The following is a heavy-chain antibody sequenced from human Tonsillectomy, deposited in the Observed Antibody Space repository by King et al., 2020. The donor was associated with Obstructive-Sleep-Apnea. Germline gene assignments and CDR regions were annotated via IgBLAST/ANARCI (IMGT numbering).Heavy chain of an antibody. CDR1: GFTFTSSA. V-gene: IGHV1-58*02. CDR2: IVVGSGNT. CDR3: AADLEQQLVGGWFDP. Sequence: QLVESGPEVKKPGTSVKVSCKASGFTFTSSAMQWVRQARGQRLEWIGWIVVGSGNTNYAQKFQERVTITRDMSTSTAYMELSSLRSEDTAVYYCAADLEQQLVGGWFDPWGQGTLVTVSS. J-gene: IGHJ5*02. D-gene: IGHD6-13*01.